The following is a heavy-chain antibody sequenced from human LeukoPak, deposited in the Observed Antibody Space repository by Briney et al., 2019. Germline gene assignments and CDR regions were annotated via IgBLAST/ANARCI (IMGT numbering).Heavy chain of an antibody. V-gene: IGHV3-23*01. Sequence: GGSLRLSCAASGLTLDAYGMSWVRQAPGKGLEWVSAISGSVGSTYYADSVTGRFTISRHNSKHTPYLQLNCLRAEDTAVYYCAKGSYAFDIWGQGTMVTVSS. D-gene: IGHD3-10*01. CDR2: ISGSVGST. CDR1: GLTLDAYG. CDR3: AKGSYAFDI. J-gene: IGHJ3*02.